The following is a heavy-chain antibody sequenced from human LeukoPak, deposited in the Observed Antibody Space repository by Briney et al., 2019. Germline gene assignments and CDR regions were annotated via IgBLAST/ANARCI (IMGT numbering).Heavy chain of an antibody. V-gene: IGHV1-2*02. CDR2: IDPNSGNT. Sequence: ASVKVSCKTSGYTFIDYYVYWVRLAPGQGLEWMGWIDPNSGNTIYAQKFQGRVTITRDTSINTAYMELSRPTSEDTAVYYCVGISPRFYFDISNSWGQGTLVTVSS. J-gene: IGHJ5*02. CDR3: VGISPRFYFDISNS. CDR1: GYTFIDYY. D-gene: IGHD3-22*01.